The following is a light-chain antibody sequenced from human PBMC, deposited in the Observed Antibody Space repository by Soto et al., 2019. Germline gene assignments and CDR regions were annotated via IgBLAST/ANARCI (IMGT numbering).Light chain of an antibody. J-gene: IGKJ3*01. V-gene: IGKV3-11*01. CDR2: DAS. Sequence: EIVLTQSPATLSLSPGERATLSCRASQSVSSYFAWYQQKPGQAPRLLIYDASNRATGIPARFSGSGSGTDFTLTISSLEHEDFAVYYCQQRSNWPPFTFGPGTKVDIK. CDR1: QSVSSY. CDR3: QQRSNWPPFT.